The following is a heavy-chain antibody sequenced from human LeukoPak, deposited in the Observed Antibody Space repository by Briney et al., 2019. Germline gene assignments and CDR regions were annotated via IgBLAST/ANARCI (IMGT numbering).Heavy chain of an antibody. D-gene: IGHD3-3*01. CDR2: IIPIFGTA. Sequence: SVKVSCKASGGTFSSYAISWVRQAPVQGLEWMGGIIPIFGTANYAQKFQGRVTITAHESTSTAYMELSSLRSEDTAVYYCARGRRVTIFGVVTPFDYWGQGTLVTVSS. V-gene: IGHV1-69*13. CDR3: ARGRRVTIFGVVTPFDY. CDR1: GGTFSSYA. J-gene: IGHJ4*02.